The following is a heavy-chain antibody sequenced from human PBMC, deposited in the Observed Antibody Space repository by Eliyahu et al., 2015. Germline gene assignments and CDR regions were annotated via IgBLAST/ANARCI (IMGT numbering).Heavy chain of an antibody. CDR2: IYYSGST. V-gene: IGHV4-59*02. J-gene: IGHJ4*02. Sequence: QVQLQESGPGLVKPSETLSLTCTVSGVSVNTYYWSWIRQPPGKGLEWIGYIYYSGSTNYNPSFKSRATISVDTSKNQFSLKLNSVTAADTAVYYCARDSSGWYGAIDFWGQGTLVTVSS. D-gene: IGHD6-19*01. CDR3: ARDSSGWYGAIDF. CDR1: GVSVNTYY.